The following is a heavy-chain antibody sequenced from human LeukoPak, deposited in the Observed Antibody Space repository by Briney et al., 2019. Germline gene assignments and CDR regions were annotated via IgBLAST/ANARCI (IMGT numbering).Heavy chain of an antibody. CDR2: ISGYNGYT. CDR3: ARELFAAAAGLEDY. D-gene: IGHD6-13*01. J-gene: IGHJ4*02. CDR1: GYTFANYG. V-gene: IGHV1-18*01. Sequence: ASVKVSCKASGYTFANYGVSWVRQAPGQGLEWMGWISGYNGYTNYAQKFQFRVTMTTDTSTSTAYMELRSLRSDDTAVYYCARELFAAAAGLEDYWGQGTLVTVSS.